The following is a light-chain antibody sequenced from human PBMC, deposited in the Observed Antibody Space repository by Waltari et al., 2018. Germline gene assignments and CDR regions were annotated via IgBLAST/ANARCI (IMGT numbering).Light chain of an antibody. V-gene: IGKV4-1*01. J-gene: IGKJ5*01. CDR1: RSVFDGTYNKMY. CDR2: WAS. CDR3: QQYYTTPS. Sequence: DIVMTQSPASLAVSLGERATIHCKSSRSVFDGTYNKMYLAGYQQKPGQPPKLLIDWASTRECGVRDRFSGSGSGTDYTLTISSLEAEDVAVYYCQQYYTTPSFGQGTRLEIK.